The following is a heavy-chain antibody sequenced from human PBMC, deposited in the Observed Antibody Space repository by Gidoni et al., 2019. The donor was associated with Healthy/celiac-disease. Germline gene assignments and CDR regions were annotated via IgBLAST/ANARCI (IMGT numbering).Heavy chain of an antibody. V-gene: IGHV2-70*01. D-gene: IGHD3-10*01. CDR3: ARMPELWAAFDI. J-gene: IGHJ3*02. CDR2: IDWDDDK. Sequence: IRQPPGKALEWLALIDWDDDKYYSTSLKTRLTISKDTSKNQVVLTMTNMDPVDTATYYCARMPELWAAFDIWGQGTMVTVSS.